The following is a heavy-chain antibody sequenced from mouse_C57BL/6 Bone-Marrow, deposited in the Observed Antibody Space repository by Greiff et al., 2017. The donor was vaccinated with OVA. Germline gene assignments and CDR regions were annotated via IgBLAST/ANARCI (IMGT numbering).Heavy chain of an antibody. D-gene: IGHD2-3*01. CDR3: ARDGYYWFAY. V-gene: IGHV1-69*01. Sequence: QVQLQQPGAELVMPGASVKLSCKASGYTFTSYWMHWVKQRPGQGLEWIGEIDPSDSYTNYHQKFKGKSTLTVDKSSSTAYMQLSSLTSEDSAVYYCARDGYYWFAYWGQGTLVTVSA. CDR1: GYTFTSYW. CDR2: IDPSDSYT. J-gene: IGHJ3*01.